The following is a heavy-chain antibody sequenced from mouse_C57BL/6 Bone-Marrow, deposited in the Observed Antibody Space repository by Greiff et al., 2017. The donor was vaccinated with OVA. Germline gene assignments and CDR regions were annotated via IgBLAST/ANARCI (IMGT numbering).Heavy chain of an antibody. V-gene: IGHV5-4*03. Sequence: EVKLVESGGGLVKPGGSLKLSCAASGFTFSSYAMSWVRQTPEKRLEWVATISDGGSYTYYPDNVKGRFTISRDNAKNNLYLQMSHLKSEDTAMYYCAGYYYGSSYDYAMGYWGQGTSVTVSS. D-gene: IGHD1-1*01. J-gene: IGHJ4*01. CDR3: AGYYYGSSYDYAMGY. CDR1: GFTFSSYA. CDR2: ISDGGSYT.